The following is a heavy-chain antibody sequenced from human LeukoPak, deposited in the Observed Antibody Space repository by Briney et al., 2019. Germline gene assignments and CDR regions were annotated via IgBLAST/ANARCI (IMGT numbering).Heavy chain of an antibody. Sequence: PSETLSLTCTVSGGSISSSTYYWGWIRQPPGKGLEWIGTIYYSGSTYYNPSLKSRVTISVDTSKNQFSLKLSSVTAADTAVYYCARDGRGWLQLSHFDYWGQGTLVTVSS. J-gene: IGHJ4*02. CDR1: GGSISSSTYY. CDR2: IYYSGST. D-gene: IGHD5-24*01. V-gene: IGHV4-39*07. CDR3: ARDGRGWLQLSHFDY.